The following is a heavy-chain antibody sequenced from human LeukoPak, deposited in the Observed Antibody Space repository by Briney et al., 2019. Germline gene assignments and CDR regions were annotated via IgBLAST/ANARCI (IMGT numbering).Heavy chain of an antibody. CDR2: ISGSGGVT. CDR1: RFTFSSYA. CDR3: AKAGSSSPRGWFDP. J-gene: IGHJ5*02. Sequence: GGSLRLSCAASRFTFSSYAMSWVRQAPGKGLEWVSAISGSGGVTYYADSVKGRFTISRDNSKNSLYLQMNSLTAEDTALYYCAKAGSSSPRGWFDPWGQGTLVTVSS. V-gene: IGHV3-23*01. D-gene: IGHD6-13*01.